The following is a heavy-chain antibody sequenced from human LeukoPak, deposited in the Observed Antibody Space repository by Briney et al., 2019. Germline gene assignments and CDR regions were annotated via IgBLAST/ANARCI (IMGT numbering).Heavy chain of an antibody. J-gene: IGHJ4*02. CDR2: ISYDGSNE. CDR1: GFTFSGYA. CDR3: ARDSGVVAATPGDY. Sequence: GRSLRLSCAASGFTFSGYAMHWVRQAPGKGLEWVAVISYDGSNEYYADSVKGRFTISRDNAKNSLYLQMNSLRAEDTAVYYCARDSGVVAATPGDYWGQGTLVTVSS. D-gene: IGHD2-15*01. V-gene: IGHV3-30-3*01.